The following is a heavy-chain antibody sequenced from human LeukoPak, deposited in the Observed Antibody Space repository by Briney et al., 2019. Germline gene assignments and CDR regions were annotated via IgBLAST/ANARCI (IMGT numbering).Heavy chain of an antibody. CDR2: IYYSGST. CDR1: GFTFSSYW. Sequence: GSLRLSCAVSGFTFSSYWMSWVRQPPGKGLEWIGSIYYSGSTYYNPSLKSRVTISVDTSKNQFSLKLSSVTAADTAVYYCARDFGYDSVYGAKIDYWGQGTLVTVSS. D-gene: IGHD5-12*01. CDR3: ARDFGYDSVYGAKIDY. V-gene: IGHV4-39*07. J-gene: IGHJ4*02.